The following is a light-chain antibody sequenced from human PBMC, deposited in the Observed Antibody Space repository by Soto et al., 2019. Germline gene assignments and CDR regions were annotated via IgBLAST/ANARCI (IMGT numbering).Light chain of an antibody. V-gene: IGLV1-40*01. CDR2: GNT. J-gene: IGLJ2*01. Sequence: QSVLTQPPSVSGAPGQRVTLSCTGGSSNIGAGYDVLWYQQLPGTAPKLLIYGNTNRPSGVPDRFSGSKSGTSASLAITGLQTEDEADYYCQSYDTSLTTLVFGGGTKVTVL. CDR3: QSYDTSLTTLV. CDR1: SSNIGAGYD.